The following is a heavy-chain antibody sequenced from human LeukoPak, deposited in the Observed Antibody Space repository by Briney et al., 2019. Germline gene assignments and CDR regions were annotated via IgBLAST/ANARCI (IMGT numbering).Heavy chain of an antibody. D-gene: IGHD6-19*01. Sequence: GGSLRLSCAASGFTVSSNYISWVRQAPGKGLEWVSVIYSGGSTYYADSVKGRFTISRHNSKNTLYLQMNSLRAEDTAVYYCARGRDSSGWPNAFDYWGQGTLVTVSS. CDR2: IYSGGST. V-gene: IGHV3-53*04. J-gene: IGHJ4*02. CDR1: GFTVSSNY. CDR3: ARGRDSSGWPNAFDY.